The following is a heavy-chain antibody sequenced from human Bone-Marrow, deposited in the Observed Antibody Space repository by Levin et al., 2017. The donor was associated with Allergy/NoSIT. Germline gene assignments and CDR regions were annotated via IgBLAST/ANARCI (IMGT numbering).Heavy chain of an antibody. D-gene: IGHD3-10*01. Sequence: SLKISCAASHFTFDDHAMHWVRQRPGKGLEWVSGINWSGGSVAYADSVKGRFIISRDNRDKILYLEMSSLRDEDTALYYCAKDFGSGDIGSSYFDNWGQGTLVTVSS. V-gene: IGHV3-9*01. J-gene: IGHJ4*02. CDR3: AKDFGSGDIGSSYFDN. CDR1: HFTFDDHA. CDR2: INWSGGSV.